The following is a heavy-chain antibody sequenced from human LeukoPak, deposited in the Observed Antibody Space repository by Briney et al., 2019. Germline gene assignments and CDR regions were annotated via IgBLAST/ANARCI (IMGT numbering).Heavy chain of an antibody. Sequence: GGSLRLSCAASGFIFEDYGMSWVRQAPGKGLEWVSGINWNGGSTGYGDSAKGRFTISRDNAKNCLYLQMNSLRAEDTALYYCARDRESCGGDCYSSNDAFDIWGQGTKVTVSS. CDR3: ARDRESCGGDCYSSNDAFDI. V-gene: IGHV3-20*04. J-gene: IGHJ3*02. D-gene: IGHD2-21*02. CDR2: INWNGGST. CDR1: GFIFEDYG.